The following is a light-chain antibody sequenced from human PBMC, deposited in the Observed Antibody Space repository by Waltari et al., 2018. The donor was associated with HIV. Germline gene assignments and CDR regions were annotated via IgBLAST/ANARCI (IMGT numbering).Light chain of an antibody. CDR3: ATWDDSLNGYV. CDR1: SSNTGSDT. J-gene: IGLJ1*01. Sequence: QSVLTQPPSASGTPGPRVNIPCSGSSSNTGSDTVNWYQQLPGAAPKLLIYSNKQRPSGVPDRFSGSKSGTSASLAISGLLSEDEADYSCATWDDSLNGYVFGTGTKVTVL. V-gene: IGLV1-44*01. CDR2: SNK.